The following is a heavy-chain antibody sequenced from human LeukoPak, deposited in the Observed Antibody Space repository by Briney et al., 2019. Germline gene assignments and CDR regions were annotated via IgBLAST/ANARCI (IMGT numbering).Heavy chain of an antibody. CDR3: ARTVVTLDWYFDL. D-gene: IGHD4-23*01. V-gene: IGHV4-4*07. Sequence: PSETLSLTCSVSGGSISSYSWNWIRQPAGKGLEWIGRFYTSGTTNYNPSLKSRVTMSIDTSKNHVSLKMRSVTAADTAVYYCARTVVTLDWYFDLWGRGTLVSVSS. CDR2: FYTSGTT. CDR1: GGSISSYS. J-gene: IGHJ2*01.